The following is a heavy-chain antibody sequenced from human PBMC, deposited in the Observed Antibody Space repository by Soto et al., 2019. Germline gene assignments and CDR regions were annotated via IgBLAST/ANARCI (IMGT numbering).Heavy chain of an antibody. CDR1: GGSISSFY. D-gene: IGHD3-22*01. J-gene: IGHJ4*02. V-gene: IGHV4-59*01. CDR3: ARSSSGYYRGFFDY. Sequence: SETLSLTCTVSGGSISSFYWSWIRQPPGKGLEWIGYIYYSGSTNYNPSLKSRVTISVDTSKNQFSLKLSSVTAADTAVYYCARSSSGYYRGFFDYWGQGTLVTVSS. CDR2: IYYSGST.